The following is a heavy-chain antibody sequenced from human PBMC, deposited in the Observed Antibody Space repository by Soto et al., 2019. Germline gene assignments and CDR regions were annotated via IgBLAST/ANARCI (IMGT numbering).Heavy chain of an antibody. CDR2: IYGTDTT. Sequence: EVQLVETGGDLIQPGGSLRLSCAASGFSVSANNMNWVRQAPGKGLEWVSIIYGTDTTYYADSVRGRFTVSRDNSKNTVYLQMDSLRSEDKALYHCVRGGFDWGQGTLVTVSS. D-gene: IGHD3-10*01. V-gene: IGHV3-53*02. CDR1: GFSVSANN. CDR3: VRGGFD. J-gene: IGHJ4*02.